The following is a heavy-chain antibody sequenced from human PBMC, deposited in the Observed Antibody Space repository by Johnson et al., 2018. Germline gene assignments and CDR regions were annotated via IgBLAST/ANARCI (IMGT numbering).Heavy chain of an antibody. CDR2: INSDESAT. CDR1: GFNFSSYW. CDR3: ARKVTTRNSFYYAMDV. D-gene: IGHD4-17*01. J-gene: IGHJ6*02. V-gene: IGHV3-74*01. Sequence: VQLVESGGDLVQPGGSLRLSCVASGFNFSSYWMHWVRQVPGKGLVWVSRINSDESATNYADSVKGRFTISRDNAKNTLFLQMNSLRVEDTGGYYCARKVTTRNSFYYAMDVWGQGTTVTVSS.